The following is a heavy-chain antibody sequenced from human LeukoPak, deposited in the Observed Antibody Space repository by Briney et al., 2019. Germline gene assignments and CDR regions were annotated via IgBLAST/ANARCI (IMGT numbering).Heavy chain of an antibody. J-gene: IGHJ4*02. D-gene: IGHD3-10*01. V-gene: IGHV3-48*03. CDR2: ISSSGSTI. CDR3: ARAIGYYFDY. CDR1: GFSLSGYE. Sequence: PGGSLRLSCAASGFSLSGYEMNWVRQAPGKGLEWVSYISSSGSTIWYADSVKGRFTISRDNAKNSLYLQMNSLRAEDAADYYCARAIGYYFDYWGQGTLVTVSS.